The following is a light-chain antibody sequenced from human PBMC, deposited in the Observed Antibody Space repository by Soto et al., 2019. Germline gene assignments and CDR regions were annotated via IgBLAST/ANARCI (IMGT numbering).Light chain of an antibody. V-gene: IGKV3-11*01. Sequence: EIVLTQSPATLSLSPGERATLSCRASQSVSSYLAWYQQKPGQAPRLLIYDASNRATGIPARFSGSGSGTDFTLTISSLEPEDFAVYHCQQRSIPLTFGGGTKVDIK. CDR1: QSVSSY. CDR2: DAS. J-gene: IGKJ4*01. CDR3: QQRSIPLT.